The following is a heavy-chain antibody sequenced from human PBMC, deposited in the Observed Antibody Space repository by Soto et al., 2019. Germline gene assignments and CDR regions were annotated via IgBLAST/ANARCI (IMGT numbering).Heavy chain of an antibody. Sequence: SETLSLTCAVYGGSFSGYYWSWIRQPPGKGLEWIGEINHSGSTNYNPSLKSRVTISVDTSKNQFSLKLSSVTAADTVVYYCAREKPYSSSWYHDYWGQGTLVPVSS. CDR1: GGSFSGYY. CDR3: AREKPYSSSWYHDY. J-gene: IGHJ4*02. CDR2: INHSGST. D-gene: IGHD6-13*01. V-gene: IGHV4-34*01.